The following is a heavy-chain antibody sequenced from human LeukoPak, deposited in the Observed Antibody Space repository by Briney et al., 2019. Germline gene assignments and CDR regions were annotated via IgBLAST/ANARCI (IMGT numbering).Heavy chain of an antibody. D-gene: IGHD3-22*01. Sequence: GGSLRLSCAASGFSFSSYTMNWVRRAPGRGLEWVSSITSSSSYIYYADSVRGRFTVSRDNAKNALYLQMNSLRAEDTAVYFCARDLDYYDGSGYSSSALDYWGQGTLLTVTS. CDR1: GFSFSSYT. CDR2: ITSSSSYI. J-gene: IGHJ4*02. CDR3: ARDLDYYDGSGYSSSALDY. V-gene: IGHV3-21*01.